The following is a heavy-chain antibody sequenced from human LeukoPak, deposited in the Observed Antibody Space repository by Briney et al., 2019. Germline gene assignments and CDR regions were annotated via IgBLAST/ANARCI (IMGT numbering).Heavy chain of an antibody. CDR2: ISYDGSEK. D-gene: IGHD2-2*01. Sequence: GGSLRLSCAASGVTFSSYNMHWVRQAPGKGLEWVAVISYDGSEKHYADSVEGRFTISRDNSKYTVDLQMGSLRADDTALYYCVKDLRYQVLTTYNFEYWGQGTLVTVSS. V-gene: IGHV3-30*18. J-gene: IGHJ4*02. CDR1: GVTFSSYN. CDR3: VKDLRYQVLTTYNFEY.